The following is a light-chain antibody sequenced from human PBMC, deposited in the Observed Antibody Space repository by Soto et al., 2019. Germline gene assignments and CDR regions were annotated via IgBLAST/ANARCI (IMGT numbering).Light chain of an antibody. Sequence: QSVLTQSPSASASLGASVKLTCTLSSGHSNYAIAWHQQQSEKGPRYLMKLNSDGSHRKGDGIPDRFSGSSSGAERYLTISGLQSEDEADYYCQTWGSGIVVFGGGTKLTVL. J-gene: IGLJ2*01. CDR1: SGHSNYA. V-gene: IGLV4-69*01. CDR2: LNSDGSH. CDR3: QTWGSGIVV.